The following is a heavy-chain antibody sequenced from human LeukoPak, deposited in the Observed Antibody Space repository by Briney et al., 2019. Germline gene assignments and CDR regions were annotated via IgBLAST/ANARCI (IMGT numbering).Heavy chain of an antibody. Sequence: SETLSLTCTASGASISGYYWSWIRQPPGKGLEWIGYIYYSVSTNSNPSLKSRVIMSVDTSKNQLSLKLSSVTAADTAVYYCARGWGYFDYWGQGTLVTVSS. CDR2: IYYSVST. D-gene: IGHD6-19*01. V-gene: IGHV4-59*08. CDR3: ARGWGYFDY. J-gene: IGHJ4*02. CDR1: GASISGYY.